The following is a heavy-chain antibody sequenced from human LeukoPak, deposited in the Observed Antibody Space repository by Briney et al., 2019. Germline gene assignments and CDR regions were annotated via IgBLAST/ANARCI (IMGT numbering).Heavy chain of an antibody. V-gene: IGHV4-34*01. CDR1: GESFSGYY. CDR2: INHSGST. J-gene: IGHJ5*02. D-gene: IGHD2-21*02. Sequence: SETLSLTCAVYGESFSGYYWSWIRQPPGKGLEWIGEINHSGSTNYNPSLKSRVTISVDTSKNQFSLKLSSVTAADTAVYYCAREELGDCGGDCYSYWFNPWGQGTLVTVSS. CDR3: AREELGDCGGDCYSYWFNP.